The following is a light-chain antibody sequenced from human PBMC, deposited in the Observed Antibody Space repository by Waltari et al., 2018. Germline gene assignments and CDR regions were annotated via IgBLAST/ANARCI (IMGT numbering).Light chain of an antibody. Sequence: EIVFTPSPATPSLSPGERATLSCRASQSVRTYLAWYQHRPGQAPRLLIYDASNRATDVPARFSGSGSGTDFTLTISSLQPEDFAVYYCQERSNWPGGAFGGGTKVEIK. CDR1: QSVRTY. J-gene: IGKJ4*01. V-gene: IGKV3-11*01. CDR3: QERSNWPGGA. CDR2: DAS.